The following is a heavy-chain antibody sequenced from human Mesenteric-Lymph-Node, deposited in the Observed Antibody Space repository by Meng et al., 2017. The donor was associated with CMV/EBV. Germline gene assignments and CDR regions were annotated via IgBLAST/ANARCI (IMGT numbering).Heavy chain of an antibody. V-gene: IGHV1-18*01. D-gene: IGHD3-9*01. CDR3: ARVYYDILTGYYYYYGMDV. Sequence: ASVKVSCKASGYTFTSYGISWVRQAPGQGLEWMGWISAYNGNTNYAQKLQGRVTMTTDTSTSTAYMELRSLRSDDTAVYYCARVYYDILTGYYYYYGMDVWGQGTTVTVSS. J-gene: IGHJ6*02. CDR2: ISAYNGNT. CDR1: GYTFTSYG.